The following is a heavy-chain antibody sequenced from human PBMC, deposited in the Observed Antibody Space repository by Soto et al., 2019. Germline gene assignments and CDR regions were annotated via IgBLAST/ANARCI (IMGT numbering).Heavy chain of an antibody. V-gene: IGHV4-39*01. J-gene: IGHJ4*02. Sequence: SETLSLTCTVSGGSISSNSYYWGWIRQPPGKGLEWIGSIYYSGNTYYNPSLKSRVTISVDTSKNQFSVNLSSVTAADTAVYYCARQRGGYYDSSSNLYYFDYWGQGTLVTVSS. CDR1: GGSISSNSYY. D-gene: IGHD3-22*01. CDR3: ARQRGGYYDSSSNLYYFDY. CDR2: IYYSGNT.